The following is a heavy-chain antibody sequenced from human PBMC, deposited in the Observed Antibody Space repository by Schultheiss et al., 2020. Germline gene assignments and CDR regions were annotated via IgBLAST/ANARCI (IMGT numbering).Heavy chain of an antibody. D-gene: IGHD4-17*01. CDR2: IYYSGST. Sequence: SETLSLTCAVSGGSISSADSHWSWIRQPPGKGLEWIGYIYYSGSTNYNPSLKSRVTISVDTSKNQFSLKLSSVTAADTAVYYCARWGYGDYERLSCGNWGQGTLVTVSS. CDR3: ARWGYGDYERLSCGN. V-gene: IGHV4-61*08. CDR1: GGSISSADSH. J-gene: IGHJ4*02.